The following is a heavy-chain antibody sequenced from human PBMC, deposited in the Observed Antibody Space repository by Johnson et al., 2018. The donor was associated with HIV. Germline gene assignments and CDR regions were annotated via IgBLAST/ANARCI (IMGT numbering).Heavy chain of an antibody. D-gene: IGHD5-18*01. CDR2: ISGSGGST. CDR1: GFTFGSYA. CDR3: AKERVTWSSRGDAFDI. Sequence: MLLVESGGGLVQPGGSLRLSCAASGFTFGSYAMHWVRQAPGTGLEWVSGISGSGGSTYYADSVKGRFTISRDNSKNTLYLQMNSLRAEDTAVYYCAKERVTWSSRGDAFDIWGQGTMVTVSS. V-gene: IGHV3-23*04. J-gene: IGHJ3*02.